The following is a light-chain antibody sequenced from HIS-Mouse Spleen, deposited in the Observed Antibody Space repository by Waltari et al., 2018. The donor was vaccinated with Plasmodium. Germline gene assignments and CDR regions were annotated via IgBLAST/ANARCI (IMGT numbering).Light chain of an antibody. CDR2: DDS. CDR3: QVWDSSSDHYV. Sequence: SYVLTQPPPVSVAPGQTARVNCGGSNIGSNSAHWYQQKPGQAPVLVVYDDSDRPSGIPERFSGSNSGNTATLTISRVEAGDEADYYCQVWDSSSDHYVFGTGTKVTVL. CDR1: NIGSNS. J-gene: IGLJ1*01. V-gene: IGLV3-21*02.